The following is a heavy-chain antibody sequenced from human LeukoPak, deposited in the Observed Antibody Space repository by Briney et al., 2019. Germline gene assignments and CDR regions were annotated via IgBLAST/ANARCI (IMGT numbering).Heavy chain of an antibody. V-gene: IGHV3-53*01. J-gene: IGHJ4*02. D-gene: IGHD3-16*01. Sequence: GGSLRLSCAASGFTVSGTHMSWVRQAPGKGLEWVSAMYTGGTTYYADPVQGRFTISRDNSKTTLYLQMNSLRAEDPAVYYCAKDEATSGGGLASWGQGTLVTVSS. CDR1: GFTVSGTH. CDR3: AKDEATSGGGLAS. CDR2: MYTGGTT.